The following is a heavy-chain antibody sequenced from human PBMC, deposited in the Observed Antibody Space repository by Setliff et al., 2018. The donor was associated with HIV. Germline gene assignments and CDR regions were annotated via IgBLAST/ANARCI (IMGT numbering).Heavy chain of an antibody. CDR1: GYTSISYG. V-gene: IGHV1-18*01. Sequence: ASVKVSCKASGYTSISYGVSWVRQAPGQGLEWMGWISVKNGNTNYAQKFQGRVTMTTDTSTSTAYMEWRSLGSDDTAVYYCDSGTQSRDSSGAPHDYWGQGTLVTVSS. CDR3: DSGTQSRDSSGAPHDY. J-gene: IGHJ4*02. CDR2: ISVKNGNT. D-gene: IGHD3-22*01.